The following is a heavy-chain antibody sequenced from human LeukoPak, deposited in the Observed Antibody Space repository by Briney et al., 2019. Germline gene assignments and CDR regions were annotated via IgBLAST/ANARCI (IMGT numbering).Heavy chain of an antibody. Sequence: GGSLRLSCAASGFTFSSYAMHWVRQAPGKGLEYVSAISSNGGSTYYANSVKGRFTISRDNFKNTLYLQMGSLRAEDMAVYYCARGAYSSSSYCFDYWGQGALVTVSS. D-gene: IGHD6-13*01. V-gene: IGHV3-64*01. CDR2: ISSNGGST. J-gene: IGHJ4*02. CDR3: ARGAYSSSSYCFDY. CDR1: GFTFSSYA.